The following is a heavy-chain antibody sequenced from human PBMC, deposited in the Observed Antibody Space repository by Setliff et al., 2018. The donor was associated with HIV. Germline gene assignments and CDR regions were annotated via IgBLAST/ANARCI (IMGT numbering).Heavy chain of an antibody. V-gene: IGHV4-59*11. D-gene: IGHD3-10*01. CDR2: IDYSGST. CDR1: GGSISSHY. J-gene: IGHJ4*02. CDR3: ARRSTVARGVDCFDL. Sequence: KPSETLSLTCTVSGGSISSHYWTWIRQPPGRGLEWIGYIDYSGSTNQNPSLKSRVTMSVDTSKNQFSLRLSSVTAADTATYYCARRSTVARGVDCFDLWGQGTQVTVSS.